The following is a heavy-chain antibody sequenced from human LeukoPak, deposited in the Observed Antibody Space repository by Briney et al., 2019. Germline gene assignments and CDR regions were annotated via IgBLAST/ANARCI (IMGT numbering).Heavy chain of an antibody. CDR2: ISYDGSNK. V-gene: IGHV3-30*04. D-gene: IGHD6-19*01. CDR3: ARGEAVAGFDY. CDR1: GFTFSSYA. J-gene: IGHJ4*02. Sequence: GGSLRLSCAASGFTFSSYAMHWVRQAPGKGLEWVAVISYDGSNKYYADSVKGRFTISRDNSKNTLYLQINSLRAEDTAVYYCARGEAVAGFDYWGQGTLVTVSS.